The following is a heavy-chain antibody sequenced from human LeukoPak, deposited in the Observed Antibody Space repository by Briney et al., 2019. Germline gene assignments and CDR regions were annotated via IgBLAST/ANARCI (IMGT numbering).Heavy chain of an antibody. Sequence: GRSLRLSCAASGFTFSSYGMHWVRQAPGKGLEWVAVISYDGSNKYYADSVKGRFTISRDNSKNTLYLQMNSLRAEDTAVYYCAKDSNRALVGSGSYFDYWGQGTLVTVSS. CDR1: GFTFSSYG. CDR2: ISYDGSNK. CDR3: AKDSNRALVGSGSYFDY. D-gene: IGHD3-10*01. J-gene: IGHJ4*02. V-gene: IGHV3-30*18.